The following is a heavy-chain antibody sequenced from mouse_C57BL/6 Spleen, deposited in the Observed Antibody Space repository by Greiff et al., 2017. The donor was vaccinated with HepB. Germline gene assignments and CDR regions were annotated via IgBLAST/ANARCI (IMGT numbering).Heavy chain of an antibody. Sequence: EVQLQQSGPELVKPGASVKLSCKASGYTFTDYYMHWVKQSPGKSLGWIGYINPNNGGTSYNQKFKGKATLTVNKSSSTAYMQLRSLTSEVSAVYYCAKEFSALDYWGQGTTLTVSS. CDR3: AKEFSALDY. CDR2: INPNNGGT. V-gene: IGHV1-22*01. J-gene: IGHJ2*01. CDR1: GYTFTDYY.